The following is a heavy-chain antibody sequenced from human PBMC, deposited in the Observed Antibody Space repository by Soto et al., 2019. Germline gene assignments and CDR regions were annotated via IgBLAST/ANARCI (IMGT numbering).Heavy chain of an antibody. J-gene: IGHJ4*02. D-gene: IGHD6-19*01. CDR3: AGDRSGWYSDY. CDR2: MSYDGNNK. Sequence: QVQLVESGGGVVQPGRSLRLSCSAPGFIFSDYSVHWVRQAPGKGLEWVAVMSYDGNNKYYADSVKGRFTISRDDSMDTLYLQMNSLRAEDTAVYYCAGDRSGWYSDYWGQGTLVTVSP. V-gene: IGHV3-30-3*01. CDR1: GFIFSDYS.